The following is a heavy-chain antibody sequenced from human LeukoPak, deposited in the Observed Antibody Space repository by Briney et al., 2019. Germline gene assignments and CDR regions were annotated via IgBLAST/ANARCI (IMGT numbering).Heavy chain of an antibody. CDR1: GGSISSYY. D-gene: IGHD7-27*01. V-gene: IGHV4-59*01. J-gene: IGHJ4*02. CDR3: ARGPETGESFDY. Sequence: SETLSLTCSVSGGSISSYYWSWIRQPPGKGLEWIGYIYYSGSTNYNPSLKSRVTISVDTSKNQFSLKLSSVTAADTAVYYCARGPETGESFDYWGQGTLVTVSS. CDR2: IYYSGST.